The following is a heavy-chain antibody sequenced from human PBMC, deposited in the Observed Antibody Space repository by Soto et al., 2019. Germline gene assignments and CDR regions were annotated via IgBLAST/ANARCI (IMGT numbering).Heavy chain of an antibody. CDR1: GGSFSGYY. V-gene: IGHV4-34*01. J-gene: IGHJ5*02. CDR3: ASLRLYYEFWSPRDWFAP. Sequence: SETLSLTCAVYGGSFSGYYWSWIRQPPGKGLEWIGEINHSGSTNYNPSLKSRVTISVDTSKNQFSLKLSSVTAADTAVYYCASLRLYYEFWSPRDWFAPWGQGTLVTVSS. CDR2: INHSGST. D-gene: IGHD3-3*01.